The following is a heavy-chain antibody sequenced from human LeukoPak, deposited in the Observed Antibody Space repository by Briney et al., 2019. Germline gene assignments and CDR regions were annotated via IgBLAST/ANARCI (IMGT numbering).Heavy chain of an antibody. CDR1: GGSFSGYY. CDR3: ARVALGY. V-gene: IGHV4-34*01. J-gene: IGHJ4*02. Sequence: SETLSLTCAVYGGSFSGYYWSWICQPPGKGLEWIGEINHSGSTNYDPSLKSRVTISVDTSKNQFSLKLSSVTAADTAVYYCARVALGYWGQGTLVTVSS. D-gene: IGHD7-27*01. CDR2: INHSGST.